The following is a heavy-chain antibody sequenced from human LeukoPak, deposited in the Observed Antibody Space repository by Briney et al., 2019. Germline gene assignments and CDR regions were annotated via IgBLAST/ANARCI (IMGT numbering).Heavy chain of an antibody. CDR1: GFTFSSYA. J-gene: IGHJ4*02. D-gene: IGHD3-3*01. CDR2: ISGSGGST. Sequence: PGRSLRLSCAASGFTFSSYAMSWVRQAPGKGLEWVSAISGSGGSTYYADSVKGRFTISRDNSKNTLYLQMNSLRAEDTAVYYCAKDSAYYDFWSGYSSNSRQDYWGQGTLVTVSS. CDR3: AKDSAYYDFWSGYSSNSRQDY. V-gene: IGHV3-23*01.